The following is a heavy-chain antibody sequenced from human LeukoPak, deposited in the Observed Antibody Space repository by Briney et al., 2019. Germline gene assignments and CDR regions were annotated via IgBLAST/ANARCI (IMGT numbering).Heavy chain of an antibody. V-gene: IGHV3-53*01. CDR1: GFSVSHNY. Sequence: GGSLRLSCTASGFSVSHNYMNWVRQAPGKGLEGVALIYSGGNTHYADSVKGRFTISRDNSKNTLYLQMSSLRVEDTAVYYCTRDTPGIAASVIGGWGQGTLVTVSS. D-gene: IGHD6-13*01. CDR3: TRDTPGIAASVIGG. CDR2: IYSGGNT. J-gene: IGHJ4*02.